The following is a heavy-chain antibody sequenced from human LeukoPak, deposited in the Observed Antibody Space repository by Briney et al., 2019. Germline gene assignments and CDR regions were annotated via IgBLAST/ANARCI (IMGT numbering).Heavy chain of an antibody. J-gene: IGHJ4*02. Sequence: TSETLSLTCTVSGGSISSSSYYWGWIRQPPGKGLEWIGSIYYSGSTYYNPSLKSRVTISVDTSKNQFSLKLSSVTAADTAVYYCARDLMYYDFWSGYYGMGFDYWGQGTLVTVSS. CDR3: ARDLMYYDFWSGYYGMGFDY. CDR2: IYYSGST. D-gene: IGHD3-3*01. V-gene: IGHV4-39*07. CDR1: GGSISSSSYY.